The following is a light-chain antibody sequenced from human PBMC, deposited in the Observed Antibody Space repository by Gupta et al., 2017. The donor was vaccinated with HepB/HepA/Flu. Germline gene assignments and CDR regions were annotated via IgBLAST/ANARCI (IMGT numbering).Light chain of an antibody. Sequence: EIVLTPSPGTLSLSPGERATLSCRASQSVRSTYLAWYQQKPGQAPSLLIDGASSRTTGTPDWSSGSGSGTDCTPTISRLEAEDVAVYYCQQYVWSSHTFGQGTKVEI. V-gene: IGKV3-20*01. CDR2: GAS. J-gene: IGKJ2*01. CDR3: QQYVWSSHT. CDR1: QSVRSTY.